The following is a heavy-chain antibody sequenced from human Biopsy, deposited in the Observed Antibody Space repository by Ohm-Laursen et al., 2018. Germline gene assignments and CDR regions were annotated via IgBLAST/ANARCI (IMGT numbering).Heavy chain of an antibody. CDR3: ARDYDTSGYYYVS. D-gene: IGHD3-22*01. Sequence: TLSLTCPVSGGSISNNNYNWGWIRQPPGKGLEWIGSIFYRGSTHYKPSLKSRVNISVDTSKNQFSLKLNSVTAADTAVYYCARDYDTSGYYYVSWGQGTLVTVSS. V-gene: IGHV4-39*01. J-gene: IGHJ5*02. CDR1: GGSISNNNYN. CDR2: IFYRGST.